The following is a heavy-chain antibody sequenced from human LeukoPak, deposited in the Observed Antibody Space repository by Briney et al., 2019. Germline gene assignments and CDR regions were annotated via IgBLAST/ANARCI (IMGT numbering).Heavy chain of an antibody. D-gene: IGHD1-26*01. CDR2: IYKTGTT. CDR1: CDSVTGYY. J-gene: IGHJ4*02. V-gene: IGHV4-59*02. Sequence: SETLSLTCTVFCDSVTGYYLNWVRQPPGKGLEWIGHIYKTGTTNYNPSLKSRLTISADTSKNQFSLKLRSVTAADTDVYNYEIGVGWEPEYWGQGALVTVSS. CDR3: EIGVGWEPEY.